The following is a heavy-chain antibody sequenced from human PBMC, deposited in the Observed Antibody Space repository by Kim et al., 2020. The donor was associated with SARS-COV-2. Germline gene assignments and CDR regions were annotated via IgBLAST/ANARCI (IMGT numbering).Heavy chain of an antibody. CDR1: GFTFSSYW. Sequence: GGSLRLSCAASGFTFSSYWMHWVRQAPGKGLVWVSRINSDGSSTSYADSVKGRFTISRDNAKNTLYLQMNSLRAEDTAVYYCARVAVRGVMDVWGQGTTVTVSS. CDR3: ARVAVRGVMDV. CDR2: INSDGSST. J-gene: IGHJ6*02. D-gene: IGHD3-10*01. V-gene: IGHV3-74*01.